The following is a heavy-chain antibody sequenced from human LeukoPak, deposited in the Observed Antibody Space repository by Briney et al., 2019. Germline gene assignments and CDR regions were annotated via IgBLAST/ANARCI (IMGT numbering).Heavy chain of an antibody. D-gene: IGHD6-13*01. Sequence: PGGSLRLSCAASGFTFSSYWMSWVRQAPGKGLEWVANIKQDGSEKYYVGSVKGRFSISRDNAKNSLNLQMNMLRAKDTAVYSCARAQQLIGNAFDIWGQRKIVTVSS. CDR2: IKQDGSEK. J-gene: IGHJ3*02. CDR1: GFTFSSYW. CDR3: ARAQQLIGNAFDI. V-gene: IGHV3-7*01.